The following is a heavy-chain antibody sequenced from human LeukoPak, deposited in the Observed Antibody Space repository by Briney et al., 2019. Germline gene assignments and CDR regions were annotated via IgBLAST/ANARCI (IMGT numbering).Heavy chain of an antibody. CDR2: MNPNSGNT. V-gene: IGHV1-8*03. CDR1: GYTFTSYD. CDR3: ARVSVVDGYHDNWFDR. J-gene: IGHJ5*02. D-gene: IGHD3-16*02. Sequence: EASVTVSCKASGYTFTSYDINWVRQAPGQGLEWMGWMNPNSGNTGYAQKFQGRVTITRNTSISTAYMELSSLRSEDTAVYYCARVSVVDGYHDNWFDRWGQGTLVTVSS.